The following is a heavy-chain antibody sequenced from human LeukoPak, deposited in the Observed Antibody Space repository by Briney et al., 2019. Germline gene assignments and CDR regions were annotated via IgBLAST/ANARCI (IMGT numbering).Heavy chain of an antibody. Sequence: SETLSLTCAVYGGSFSGYYWSWIRQPPGKGLEWIGEINHSGSTNYNPSLKSRVTISVDTSKNQFSLKLSSVTAADTAVYYCARGYYYGSGISFDYWGQGTLVTSPQ. D-gene: IGHD3-10*01. V-gene: IGHV4-34*01. J-gene: IGHJ4*02. CDR1: GGSFSGYY. CDR3: ARGYYYGSGISFDY. CDR2: INHSGST.